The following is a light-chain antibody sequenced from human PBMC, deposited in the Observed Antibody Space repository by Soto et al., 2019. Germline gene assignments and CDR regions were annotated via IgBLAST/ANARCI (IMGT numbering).Light chain of an antibody. CDR2: EVS. J-gene: IGLJ1*01. CDR3: SSYTNINTRACV. Sequence: QSALTQPASVSGSPGQSITISCTGTSSDVDAYNFVSCFQHLPAKVPKVIISEVSHRPSGVSIRFSGSKSGYMASLTISGLQAEEESEYYCSSYTNINTRACVFGTGTKLTVL. CDR1: SSDVDAYNF. V-gene: IGLV2-14*01.